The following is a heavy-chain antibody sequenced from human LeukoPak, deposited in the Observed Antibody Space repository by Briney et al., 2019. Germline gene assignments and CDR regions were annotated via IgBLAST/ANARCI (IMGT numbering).Heavy chain of an antibody. J-gene: IGHJ5*02. V-gene: IGHV1-46*01. Sequence: ASVKVSCKASGYTFTSYYMHWVRQAPGQGLEWMGIINPSGGSTRYAQKLEGRVTMTRETYTRTVYMELSSLRSEDTGVYYCAREVNWLDAWGKGTLVTVCS. CDR1: GYTFTSYY. CDR2: INPSGGST. CDR3: AREVNWLDA.